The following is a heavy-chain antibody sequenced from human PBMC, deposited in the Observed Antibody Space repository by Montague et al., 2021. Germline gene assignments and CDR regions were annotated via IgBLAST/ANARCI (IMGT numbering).Heavy chain of an antibody. CDR2: IYYSGTN. D-gene: IGHD3-10*01. CDR1: GVSISRSNYQ. CDR3: TRKGWFGDYGFDI. J-gene: IGHJ3*02. Sequence: SETLSLTCTVSGVSISRSNYQWGWIRQPPGKGPEWVGSIYYSGTNYYNPSLRSRVTLSVDTSENQFSLKLNSVTAADTAFYYCTRKGWFGDYGFDIWGQGTMVTVSS. V-gene: IGHV4-39*01.